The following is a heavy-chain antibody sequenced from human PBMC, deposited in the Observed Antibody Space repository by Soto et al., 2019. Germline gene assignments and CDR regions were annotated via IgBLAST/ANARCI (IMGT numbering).Heavy chain of an antibody. CDR2: ISWNSGSI. J-gene: IGHJ4*02. CDR1: GFTFDDYA. V-gene: IGHV3-9*01. D-gene: IGHD6-13*01. Sequence: GGSLRLSCAASGFTFDDYAMHWVRQAPGKGLEWVSGISWNSGSIGYADSVKGRFTISRDNAKNSLYLQMNSLRAEDTALYYCAKGIYSLDDYWGQGTLVTVSS. CDR3: AKGIYSLDDY.